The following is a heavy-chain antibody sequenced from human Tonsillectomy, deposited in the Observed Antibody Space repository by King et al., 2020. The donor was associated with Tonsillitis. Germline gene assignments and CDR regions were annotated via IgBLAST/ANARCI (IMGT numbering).Heavy chain of an antibody. J-gene: IGHJ4*02. CDR2: ISTFNANT. Sequence: AQLVQSGAEVKKPGASVMVSCRASGYIFTTFGITWVRRAPGQGLEWMGWISTFNANTNYAQKFQGRVTMTTDTSTSTAYMELRSLQSDDTAVYYCAADTYYYQSSGYSRCNYWGQGTLVTVSS. CDR3: AADTYYYQSSGYSRCNY. V-gene: IGHV1-18*01. CDR1: GYIFTTFG. D-gene: IGHD3-22*01.